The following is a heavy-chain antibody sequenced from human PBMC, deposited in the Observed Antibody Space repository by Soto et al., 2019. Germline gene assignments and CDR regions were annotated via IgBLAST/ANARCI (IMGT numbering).Heavy chain of an antibody. CDR2: IDPSDSYT. D-gene: IGHD3-22*01. J-gene: IGHJ6*02. V-gene: IGHV5-10-1*01. CDR3: ASSYDSSGYFRYYYSMDV. CDR1: GYSFTSYW. Sequence: PGESLKISCNGSGYSFTSYWSSWVRQMPGKGLEWMGRIDPSDSYTNYSPSFQGHVTISADKSISTAYLQWSSLKASDTAMYYCASSYDSSGYFRYYYSMDVWGQGTTVTASS.